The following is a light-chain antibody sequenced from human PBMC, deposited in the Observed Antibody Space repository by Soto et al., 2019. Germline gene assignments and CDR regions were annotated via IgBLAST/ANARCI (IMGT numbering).Light chain of an antibody. CDR2: DVD. Sequence: QSVLTQPASVSGSPGQSITICCTGTSSDVGGYNYVSWYQQHPGKAPKLMIYDVDNRPSGVSNRFSGSRSGNTASLTISGLQAEDEADYYCSSYTSTSTVVFGGGTKLTVL. CDR3: SSYTSTSTVV. V-gene: IGLV2-14*01. J-gene: IGLJ2*01. CDR1: SSDVGGYNY.